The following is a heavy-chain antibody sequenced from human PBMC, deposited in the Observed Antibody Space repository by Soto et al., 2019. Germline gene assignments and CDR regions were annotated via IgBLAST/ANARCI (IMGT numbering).Heavy chain of an antibody. V-gene: IGHV3-15*01. J-gene: IGHJ5*02. Sequence: GGSLRLSCAASGFTFSNAWMSWVRQAPGKGLEWVGRIKSKTDGGTTDYAAPVKGRFTISRDDSKNTLYLQMNSLKTEDTAVYYCTTDPTLFNMIVVDNWLDPWGQGTMVTVYS. CDR2: IKSKTDGGTT. CDR1: GFTFSNAW. D-gene: IGHD3-22*01. CDR3: TTDPTLFNMIVVDNWLDP.